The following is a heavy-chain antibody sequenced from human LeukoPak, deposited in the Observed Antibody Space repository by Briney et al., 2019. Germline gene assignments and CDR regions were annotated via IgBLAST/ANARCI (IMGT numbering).Heavy chain of an antibody. CDR2: IYYSGST. J-gene: IGHJ6*02. CDR1: GGSISSGGYY. D-gene: IGHD2-21*02. CDR3: ARGRRAVVFDSNSIYGMDV. V-gene: IGHV4-31*03. Sequence: PSETLSLTCTVSGGSISSGGYYWSWIRQHPGKGLEWIGYIYYSGSTYYNPSLKSRVTISVDTSKNQFSLKLSSVTAADTAVYYCARGRRAVVFDSNSIYGMDVWGQGTTVTVSS.